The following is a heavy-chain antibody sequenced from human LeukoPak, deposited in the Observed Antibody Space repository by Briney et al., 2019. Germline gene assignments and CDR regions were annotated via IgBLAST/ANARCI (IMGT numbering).Heavy chain of an antibody. CDR3: TKGWMFGQLISH. V-gene: IGHV3-23*01. CDR1: GFAFNSYT. D-gene: IGHD3-10*02. Sequence: PGGSLRLSCAASGFAFNSYTITWVRQAPGKGLEWVSSLSGSGGDTYHAASVKGRFTIARDNSKDTLYLQMNSLRDDDTAVYYCTKGWMFGQLISHWGQGTLVTVSS. J-gene: IGHJ1*01. CDR2: LSGSGGDT.